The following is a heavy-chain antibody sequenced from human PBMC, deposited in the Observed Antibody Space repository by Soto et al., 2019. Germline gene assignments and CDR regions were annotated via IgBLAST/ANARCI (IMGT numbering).Heavy chain of an antibody. CDR1: GFTFSGST. V-gene: IGHV3-73*02. CDR3: TGGYCTGGTCYSGDFQH. CDR2: IRSKANDYAT. J-gene: IGHJ1*01. D-gene: IGHD2-15*01. Sequence: EVQLVQSGGGLVQPGGSLKLSCAASGFTFSGSTVHWVRQASGEGLQWVGRIRSKANDYATTYIASVKGRFTISRDDSRNRAYLKLSDLKTEDTAVYYCTGGYCTGGTCYSGDFQHWGQGALVTVSS.